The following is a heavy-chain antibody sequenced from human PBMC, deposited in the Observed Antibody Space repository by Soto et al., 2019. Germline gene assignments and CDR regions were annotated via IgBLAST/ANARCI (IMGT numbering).Heavy chain of an antibody. CDR3: VRLTGRSAYGLDV. CDR1: GYSFTSYW. CDR2: IYPGDSDT. V-gene: IGHV5-51*01. J-gene: IGHJ6*02. D-gene: IGHD7-27*01. Sequence: QALKISCKGSGYSFTSYWIGWVRQMPGKGLEWMGIIYPGDSDTRYSPSFQGQVTISADKSISTAYLQWSSLKASDTAMYYCVRLTGRSAYGLDVWGQGTTVTVS.